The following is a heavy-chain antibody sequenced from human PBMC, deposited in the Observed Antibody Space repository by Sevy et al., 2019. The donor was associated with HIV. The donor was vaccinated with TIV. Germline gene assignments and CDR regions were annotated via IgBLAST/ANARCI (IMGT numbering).Heavy chain of an antibody. CDR1: GGSISDFY. Sequence: SETLSLTCTVSGGSISDFYWSWIRQPPGKGLEWLGYIYHRGCTNYKPSLASRVTISVDTSKNQFSLNLSSVTAADTALYYCARAGGAKDYGMDVSGQGTTVTVSS. J-gene: IGHJ6*02. CDR2: IYHRGCT. D-gene: IGHD3-10*01. V-gene: IGHV4-59*01. CDR3: ARAGGAKDYGMDV.